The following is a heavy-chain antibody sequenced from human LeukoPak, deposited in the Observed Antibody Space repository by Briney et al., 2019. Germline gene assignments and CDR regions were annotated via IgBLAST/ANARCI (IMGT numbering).Heavy chain of an antibody. Sequence: GGSLRLSCAASGFTFSSYWMHWVRQAPGRGLVWVSRINSDGNNTNYADFVKGRFTISRDNAKNTLYLQMNSLRAEDTAVYYCARAEDCSSTSCPRAFDIWGQGTMVAVSS. CDR1: GFTFSSYW. CDR2: INSDGNNT. V-gene: IGHV3-74*01. CDR3: ARAEDCSSTSCPRAFDI. D-gene: IGHD2-2*01. J-gene: IGHJ3*02.